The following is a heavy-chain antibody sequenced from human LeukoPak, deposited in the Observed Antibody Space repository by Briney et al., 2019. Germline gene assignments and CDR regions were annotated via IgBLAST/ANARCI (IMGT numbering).Heavy chain of an antibody. V-gene: IGHV4-39*01. Sequence: PSETLSLTCTVSGASITSYYWSWIRQPPGKGLEWIGTIYYSGSTYYNASLKSRPTISVDTSKNQFSLKLSSVTAADTAVYYCARLSGGTQWLAPFDYWGQGTLVTVSS. J-gene: IGHJ4*02. CDR2: IYYSGST. CDR3: ARLSGGTQWLAPFDY. CDR1: GASITSYY. D-gene: IGHD6-19*01.